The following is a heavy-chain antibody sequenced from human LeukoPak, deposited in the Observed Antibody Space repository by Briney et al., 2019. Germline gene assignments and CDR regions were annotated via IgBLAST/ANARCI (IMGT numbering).Heavy chain of an antibody. D-gene: IGHD6-13*01. Sequence: GGSLRISRATSGFTLSSYGMPRVRPAPGKGLGGGAVISYDGSTKYYADSVKGRFTISRDNSKNTLYLQMNSLRAEDTAVYYCGGGIAAAQRHWFDPWGQGTLVTVSS. CDR1: GFTLSSYG. CDR2: ISYDGSTK. CDR3: GGGIAAAQRHWFDP. J-gene: IGHJ5*02. V-gene: IGHV3-30*03.